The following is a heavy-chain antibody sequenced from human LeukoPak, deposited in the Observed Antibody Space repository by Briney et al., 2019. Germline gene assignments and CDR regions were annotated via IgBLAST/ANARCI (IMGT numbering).Heavy chain of an antibody. J-gene: IGHJ6*03. V-gene: IGHV3-23*01. CDR2: ISGSGGST. CDR3: AKDRWIQLWLRYYYYMDV. CDR1: GFTFSSYA. Sequence: GGSLRLSCAASGFTFSSYAMSWVRQAPGKGLEWVSAISGSGGSTYYADSVKGRFTISRDNSKNTLYLQMNGLRAEDTAVYYCAKDRWIQLWLRYYYYMDVWGKGTTVTVSS. D-gene: IGHD5-18*01.